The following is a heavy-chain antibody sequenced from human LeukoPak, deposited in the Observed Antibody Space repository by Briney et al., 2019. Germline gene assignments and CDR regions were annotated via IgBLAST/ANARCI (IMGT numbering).Heavy chain of an antibody. V-gene: IGHV3-23*01. D-gene: IGHD4-17*01. CDR3: AKELRPNDY. Sequence: PGGSLRPSCAASGFTFSSHAMSWVRQAPGRGLEWVSSIDISGSNAYYADSVKGRFTISRDNSRNTLYLQMDSLRAEDSAIYYCAKELRPNDYWGQGTLVTVSS. J-gene: IGHJ4*02. CDR2: IDISGSNA. CDR1: GFTFSSHA.